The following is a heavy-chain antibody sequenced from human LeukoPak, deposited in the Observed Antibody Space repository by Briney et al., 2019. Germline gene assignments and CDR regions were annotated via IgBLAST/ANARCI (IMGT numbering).Heavy chain of an antibody. CDR3: ARDRGGSYYSTDYYMDV. J-gene: IGHJ6*03. Sequence: GGSLRHSRAASGFTSSDYYMSCIRPAPGKGLEGVSYICSSGSAIYSADSVKGRFTNSRDNAKNSLYLQMNSLRAEDTAVYYCARDRGGSYYSTDYYMDVWGKGTTVTVSS. V-gene: IGHV3-11*04. CDR2: ICSSGSAI. D-gene: IGHD1-26*01. CDR1: GFTSSDYY.